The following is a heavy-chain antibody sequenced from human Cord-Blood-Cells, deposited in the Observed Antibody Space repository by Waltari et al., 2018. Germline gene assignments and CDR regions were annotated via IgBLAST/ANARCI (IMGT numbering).Heavy chain of an antibody. D-gene: IGHD1-26*01. CDR3: ARGSLGIGSYGY. V-gene: IGHV1-8*03. CDR1: GYTFTSYD. J-gene: IGHJ4*02. CDR2: IKPNSGNT. Sequence: QVQLVQSGAEVKKPGASVKVSCKASGYTFTSYDINWVRQATGQGLEWMGWIKPNSGNTGYAQKFQGRVTITRNTSISTAYMELSSLRSEDTAVYYCARGSLGIGSYGYWGQGTLVTVSS.